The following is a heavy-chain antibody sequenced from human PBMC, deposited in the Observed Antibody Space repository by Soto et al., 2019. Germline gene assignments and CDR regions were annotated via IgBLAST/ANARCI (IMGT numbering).Heavy chain of an antibody. CDR2: ISTSGTTI. CDR1: GFTFSDYY. D-gene: IGHD6-19*01. CDR3: ARDPVSATGLGYGMDV. J-gene: IGHJ6*02. V-gene: IGHV3-11*01. Sequence: QVQLVGSGGGLVKPGGSLRLSCAASGFTFSDYYMSWIRQAPGKGLEWLSYISTSGTTIYYADSVKGRFTVSRDNAKNSLSLKMNSLRAEDTAVYYCARDPVSATGLGYGMDVCGQGTTVTVSS.